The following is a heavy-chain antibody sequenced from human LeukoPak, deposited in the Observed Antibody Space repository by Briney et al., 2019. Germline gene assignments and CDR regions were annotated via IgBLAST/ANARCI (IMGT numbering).Heavy chain of an antibody. V-gene: IGHV4-59*01. CDR3: AREVLRGVIGAFDI. Sequence: PSGTLSLTCTVSGGSISSYYWSWIRQPPGKGLEWIGYIYYSGSTNYNPSLKSRVTISVDTSKNQFSLKLSSVTAADTAVYYCAREVLRGVIGAFDIWGQGTMVTVSS. CDR1: GGSISSYY. CDR2: IYYSGST. D-gene: IGHD3-10*01. J-gene: IGHJ3*02.